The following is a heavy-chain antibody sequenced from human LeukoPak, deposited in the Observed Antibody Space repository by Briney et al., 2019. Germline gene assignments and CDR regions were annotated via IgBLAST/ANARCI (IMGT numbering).Heavy chain of an antibody. Sequence: GGSLRLSCVASGFTFSNSWMSWVRQAPGKGLEWVGRIKSKTDGGTTDYAAPVKGRFTISRDDSKNTLYLQMNSLKTEDTAVYYCATGGSSGWTFNYWGQGTLVTVSS. CDR2: IKSKTDGGTT. J-gene: IGHJ4*02. CDR1: GFTFSNSW. V-gene: IGHV3-15*01. D-gene: IGHD6-19*01. CDR3: ATGGSSGWTFNY.